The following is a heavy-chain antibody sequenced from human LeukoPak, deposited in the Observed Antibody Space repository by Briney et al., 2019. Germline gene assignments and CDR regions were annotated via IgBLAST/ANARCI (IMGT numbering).Heavy chain of an antibody. CDR2: ISYDGSNK. Sequence: GGSLRLSCAASGFTFSSYGMHWVRQAPGKGLEWVAVISYDGSNKYYADSVRGRFTISRDNAKNSLYLQMNSLRAEDTAVYYCARDSRALVVVVAAFGMDVWGQGTTVTVSS. CDR3: ARDSRALVVVVAAFGMDV. V-gene: IGHV3-30*03. CDR1: GFTFSSYG. J-gene: IGHJ6*02. D-gene: IGHD2-15*01.